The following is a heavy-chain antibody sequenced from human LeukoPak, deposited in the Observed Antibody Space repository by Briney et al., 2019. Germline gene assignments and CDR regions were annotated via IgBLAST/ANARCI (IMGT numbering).Heavy chain of an antibody. CDR1: GFTFSSYA. CDR2: ISGSGGST. D-gene: IGHD2-2*02. Sequence: GGSLRLSCAASGFTFSSYAMSWVRQAPGKGLEWVSAISGSGGSTYYADSVKGRFTISRDNSKNTLYLQMNSLRAEDTAVYYCAKGVRYCSSTSCYTSGAFDTWGQGTMVTVSS. J-gene: IGHJ3*02. V-gene: IGHV3-23*01. CDR3: AKGVRYCSSTSCYTSGAFDT.